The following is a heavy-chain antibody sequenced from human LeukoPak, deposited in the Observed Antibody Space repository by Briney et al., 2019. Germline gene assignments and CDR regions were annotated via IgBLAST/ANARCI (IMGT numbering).Heavy chain of an antibody. CDR2: IIPIFGTA. CDR3: AREPIVGATTEFYFDY. J-gene: IGHJ4*02. CDR1: GGTFSSYA. V-gene: IGHV1-69*05. D-gene: IGHD1-26*01. Sequence: ASVKVSCKASGGTFSSYAISWVRQAPGQGLEWMGRIIPIFGTANYAQKFQGRVTITTDESTSTAYIELSSLRSEDTAVYYCAREPIVGATTEFYFDYWGQGTLVTVSS.